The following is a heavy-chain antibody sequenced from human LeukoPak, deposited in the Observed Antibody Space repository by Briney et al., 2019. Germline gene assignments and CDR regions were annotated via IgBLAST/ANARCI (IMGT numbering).Heavy chain of an antibody. Sequence: KPSETLSLTCTVSGGSISSYYWSRIRQPPGKGLEWIGYIYYSGSTNYNPSLKSRVTISVDTSKNQFSLKLSSVTAADTAVYYCAREDTAKDAFDIWGQGTMVTVSS. CDR3: AREDTAKDAFDI. CDR2: IYYSGST. CDR1: GGSISSYY. J-gene: IGHJ3*02. V-gene: IGHV4-59*01. D-gene: IGHD5-18*01.